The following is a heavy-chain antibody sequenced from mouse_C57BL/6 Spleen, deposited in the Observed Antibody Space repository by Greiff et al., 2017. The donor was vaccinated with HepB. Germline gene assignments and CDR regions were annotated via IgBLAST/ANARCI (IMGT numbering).Heavy chain of an antibody. J-gene: IGHJ3*01. CDR3: ASTYYYGSSSFAY. D-gene: IGHD1-1*01. CDR2: INPNYGTT. CDR1: GYSFTDYN. V-gene: IGHV1-39*01. Sequence: VQLKESGPELVKPGASVKISCKASGYSFTDYNMNWVKQSNGKSLEWIGVINPNYGTTSYNQKFKGKATLTVDQSSSTAYMQLNSLTSEDSAVYYCASTYYYGSSSFAYWGQGTLVTVSA.